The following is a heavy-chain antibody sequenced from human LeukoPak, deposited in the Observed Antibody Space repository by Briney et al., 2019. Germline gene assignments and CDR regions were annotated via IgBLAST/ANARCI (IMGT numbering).Heavy chain of an antibody. D-gene: IGHD6-19*01. CDR1: GFTFNTYG. J-gene: IGHJ4*02. CDR2: IRYNGNDN. V-gene: IGHV3-30*02. Sequence: GGSLRLSCAASGFTFNTYGLHWVRQAPGKGLEWVAFIRYNGNDNYYTDSVKGRFTISRDNSKNTLYLQMNSLRAEDTAVYYCAGDKTTGGWYEFDYWGQGTLVTVSS. CDR3: AGDKTTGGWYEFDY.